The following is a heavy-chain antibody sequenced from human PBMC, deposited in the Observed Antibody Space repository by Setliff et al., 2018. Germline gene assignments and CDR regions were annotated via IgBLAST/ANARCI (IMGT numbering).Heavy chain of an antibody. J-gene: IGHJ6*04. CDR3: ATGFVGFGVVPRALDV. CDR2: ISAYNGNT. Sequence: ASVKVSCKASGYTFTSYGISWVRQAPGQGLEWMGWISAYNGNTNYAQKLQGRVTMTTDTSTSTAYMELRSLRSDDTAVYYCATGFVGFGVVPRALDVWGKGTTVTVSS. CDR1: GYTFTSYG. D-gene: IGHD3-3*01. V-gene: IGHV1-18*01.